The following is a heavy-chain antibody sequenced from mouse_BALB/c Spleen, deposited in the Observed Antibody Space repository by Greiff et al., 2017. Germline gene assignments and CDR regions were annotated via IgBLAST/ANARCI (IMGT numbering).Heavy chain of an antibody. Sequence: QVHVKQSGPGLVAPSQSLSITCTVSGFSLTSYGVHWVRQPPGKGLEWLGVIWAGGSTNYNSALMSRLSISKDNSKSQVFLKMNSLQTDDTAMYYCARDTITTLDYWGQGTSVTVSS. V-gene: IGHV2-9*02. CDR2: IWAGGST. CDR1: GFSLTSYG. D-gene: IGHD2-4*01. CDR3: ARDTITTLDY. J-gene: IGHJ4*01.